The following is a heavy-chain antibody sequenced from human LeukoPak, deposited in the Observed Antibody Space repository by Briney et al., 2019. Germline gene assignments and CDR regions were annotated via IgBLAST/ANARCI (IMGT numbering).Heavy chain of an antibody. CDR1: RFTLSNNY. D-gene: IGHD2/OR15-2a*01. CDR3: ARTLRY. Sequence: GGSLRLSCAASRFTLSNNYMSWVRQAPGKGLEWVSLIYSGGSTYYAASVKGRFTVSSDNSKNTLYLQVNSLRAEDTAVYYCARTLRYWGRGTLVTVSS. J-gene: IGHJ4*02. CDR2: IYSGGST. V-gene: IGHV3-53*01.